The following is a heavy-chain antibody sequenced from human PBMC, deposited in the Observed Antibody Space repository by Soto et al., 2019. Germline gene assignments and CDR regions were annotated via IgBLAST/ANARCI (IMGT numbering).Heavy chain of an antibody. J-gene: IGHJ4*02. D-gene: IGHD7-27*01. V-gene: IGHV4-61*01. CDR3: ARETASRHWVDY. CDR1: GASVSTGSYY. CDR2: IYYSGTT. Sequence: PSETLSLTCTVSGASVSTGSYYWSWIRQSPGKGLEWIGYIYYSGTTSYNPSLKSRVTISVDTSKNQFSLKLSSVTAADSAIYYCARETASRHWVDYWGQGALVTVSS.